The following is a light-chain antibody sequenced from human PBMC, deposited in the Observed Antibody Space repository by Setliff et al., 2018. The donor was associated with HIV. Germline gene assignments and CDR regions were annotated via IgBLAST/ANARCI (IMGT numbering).Light chain of an antibody. CDR1: SSDIGAYNY. Sequence: QSALTQPASVSGSPGQSITISCTGTSSDIGAYNYVSWYQQHPGKAPKVMIYDVRKRPSGVSNRFSGSKSGNTASLTISGLQAEDEAAYYCSSYVNINTLVFGTGTKV. V-gene: IGLV2-14*03. CDR3: SSYVNINTLV. CDR2: DVR. J-gene: IGLJ1*01.